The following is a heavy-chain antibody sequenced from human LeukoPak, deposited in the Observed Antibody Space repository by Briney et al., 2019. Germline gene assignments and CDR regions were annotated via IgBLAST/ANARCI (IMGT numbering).Heavy chain of an antibody. D-gene: IGHD2-2*01. Sequence: SETLSLTCTVSGGSLSSGSYYWSWIRQPAGKGLEWIGRFYTSGSTNYNPSLKSRVTISVDTSKNQFSLKLSSVTAADTAVYYCARQSSSTGLDAFDIWGQGTMVTVSS. CDR2: FYTSGST. V-gene: IGHV4-61*02. CDR1: GGSLSSGSYY. CDR3: ARQSSSTGLDAFDI. J-gene: IGHJ3*02.